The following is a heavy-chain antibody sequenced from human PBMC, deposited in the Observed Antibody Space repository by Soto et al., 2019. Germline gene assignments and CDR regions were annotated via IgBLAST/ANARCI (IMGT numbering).Heavy chain of an antibody. CDR3: ARLDADIVAKTYGMDV. D-gene: IGHD5-12*01. V-gene: IGHV4-61*01. CDR1: GGSVSSGSYY. J-gene: IGHJ6*02. Sequence: KPSETLSLTCTVSGGSVSSGSYYWSWIRQPPGKGLEWIGYIYYSGSTSYNPSLKSRVTISVDTSKNQFSLKLSSVTAADTAVYYCARLDADIVAKTYGMDVWGQGTTVTVSS. CDR2: IYYSGST.